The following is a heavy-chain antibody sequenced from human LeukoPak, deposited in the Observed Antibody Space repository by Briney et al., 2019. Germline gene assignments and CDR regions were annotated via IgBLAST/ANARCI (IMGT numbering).Heavy chain of an antibody. D-gene: IGHD3-22*01. CDR3: ARDYDSSGSPHGWFGP. CDR1: GYTFTGYY. CDR2: INPNSGGT. V-gene: IGHV1-2*02. J-gene: IGHJ5*02. Sequence: ASVKVSCKASGYTFTGYYMHWVRQAPGQGLEWMGWINPNSGGTNYAQKFQGRVTMTRDTSISTAYMELSRLRSDDTAVYYCARDYDSSGSPHGWFGPWGQGTLVTVSS.